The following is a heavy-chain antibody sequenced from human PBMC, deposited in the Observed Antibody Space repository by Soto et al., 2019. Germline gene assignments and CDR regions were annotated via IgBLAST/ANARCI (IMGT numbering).Heavy chain of an antibody. CDR1: GGSISSSIYY. D-gene: IGHD3-22*01. Sequence: PSETLSFTCTVSGGSISSSIYYWGRIRQPPGKGLEWIASIYYSGSTYYNPSLKSRVTISVDTSKNQFSLKLPSVTAADTAVYFCAGNPYYSESSDPHLWGQGTLVTVSS. CDR3: AGNPYYSESSDPHL. V-gene: IGHV4-39*01. J-gene: IGHJ4*02. CDR2: IYYSGST.